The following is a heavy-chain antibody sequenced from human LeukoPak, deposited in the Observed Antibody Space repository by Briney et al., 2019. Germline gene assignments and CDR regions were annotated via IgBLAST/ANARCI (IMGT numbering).Heavy chain of an antibody. CDR3: ARDQGYSNDVGHFDH. D-gene: IGHD4-11*01. CDR2: IKEDGSKK. V-gene: IGHV3-7*01. Sequence: GGSLRLSCAASGFTFSRYWMTWVRQAPGKGLEWVANIKEDGSKKNYVDSVKGRFTISRDNAKNSLYLQMNSLRVEDAAVYYCARDQGYSNDVGHFDHWGQGTLVTVSS. J-gene: IGHJ4*02. CDR1: GFTFSRYW.